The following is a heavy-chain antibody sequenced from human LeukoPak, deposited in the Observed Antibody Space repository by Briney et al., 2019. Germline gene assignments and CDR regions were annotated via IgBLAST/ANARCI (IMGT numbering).Heavy chain of an antibody. CDR2: ITTSDGNT. CDR1: GFTFSSYT. V-gene: IGHV3-23*01. Sequence: GGSLRLSCAASGFTFSSYTISWVRQAPGKGLEWVSTITTSDGNTYYADSVKGRFTVSRDNSKNTLYLQMNSLRAEDTAVYYCAKDGGLWVSAHWGDSWGRGTLVTVSS. J-gene: IGHJ4*02. D-gene: IGHD7-27*01. CDR3: AKDGGLWVSAHWGDS.